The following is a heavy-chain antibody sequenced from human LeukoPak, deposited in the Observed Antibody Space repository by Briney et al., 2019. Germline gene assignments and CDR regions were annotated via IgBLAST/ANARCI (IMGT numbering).Heavy chain of an antibody. Sequence: SETLSLTCTVSGGSISSGGYYWSWIRQHPGKGLEWIGYIYYSGSTYYNPSLKSRVTISVDTSKNQFSLKLSSVTAADTAVYYCAREWRLWFGEFVDFGADNWFDPWGQGTLVTVSP. CDR3: AREWRLWFGEFVDFGADNWFDP. CDR1: GGSISSGGYY. D-gene: IGHD3-10*01. J-gene: IGHJ5*02. V-gene: IGHV4-31*03. CDR2: IYYSGST.